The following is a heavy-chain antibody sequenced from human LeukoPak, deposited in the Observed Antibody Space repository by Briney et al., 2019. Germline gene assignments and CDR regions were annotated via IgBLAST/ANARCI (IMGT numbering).Heavy chain of an antibody. CDR3: ARDVAVAGFAFDI. V-gene: IGHV3-7*01. CDR1: GFTFSSYW. J-gene: IGHJ3*02. D-gene: IGHD6-19*01. Sequence: GGSLRLSCAASGFTFSSYWMSWVRQAPGKGLEWVANIKQDGSEKYYVDSVKGRFTISRDNAKNSLYPQMNSLRAEDTAVYYCARDVAVAGFAFDIWGQGTMVTVSS. CDR2: IKQDGSEK.